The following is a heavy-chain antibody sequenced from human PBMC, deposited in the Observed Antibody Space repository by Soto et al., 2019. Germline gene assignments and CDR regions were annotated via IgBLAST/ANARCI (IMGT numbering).Heavy chain of an antibody. V-gene: IGHV3-48*03. Sequence: EVQLVESGGGLVQPGGSLRLSCAASGFTFSTYEMNWVRQAPGKGLEWVSYISGSGTTMYYADSVKGRLTISRDNAKNSLYLQMNSLRAEDTAVYYCARSFYGAHESWGQGTLVSVSS. J-gene: IGHJ5*02. CDR3: ARSFYGAHES. D-gene: IGHD3-16*02. CDR2: ISGSGTTM. CDR1: GFTFSTYE.